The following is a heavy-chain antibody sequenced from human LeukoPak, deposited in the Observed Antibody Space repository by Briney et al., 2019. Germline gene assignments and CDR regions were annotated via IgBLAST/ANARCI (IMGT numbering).Heavy chain of an antibody. Sequence: GGSLRLSCAASGFTFSSYAMSWVRQAPGKGLEWVANIKQDGSEKYYVDSVKGRFTISRDNAKNSVYLQMNSLRAEDTSVYYCARGYSDYGLTWGQGTLVTVSS. CDR2: IKQDGSEK. CDR1: GFTFSSYA. D-gene: IGHD4-11*01. CDR3: ARGYSDYGLT. J-gene: IGHJ5*02. V-gene: IGHV3-7*01.